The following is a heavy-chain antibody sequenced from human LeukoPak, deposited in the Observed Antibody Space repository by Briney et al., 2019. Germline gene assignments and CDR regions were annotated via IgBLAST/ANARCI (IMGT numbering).Heavy chain of an antibody. J-gene: IGHJ4*02. CDR1: GGSFSGYY. V-gene: IGHV4-34*01. D-gene: IGHD1-1*01. Sequence: SETLSLTCAVYGGSFSGYYWSWIRQPPGKGLEWIGEINHSGSTNYNPSLKSRVTISVDTSKSQFSLKLNSVAAADTAVYYCARLTRRSGNYFDSWGQGTLVTVSS. CDR2: INHSGST. CDR3: ARLTRRSGNYFDS.